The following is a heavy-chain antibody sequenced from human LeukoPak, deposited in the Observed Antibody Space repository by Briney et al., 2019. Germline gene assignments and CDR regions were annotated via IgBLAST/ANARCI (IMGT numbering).Heavy chain of an antibody. CDR1: GFTFNSYS. Sequence: PGGSLRLSCAASGFTFNSYSMNWVRQAPGKGLEWVSYITSSSGTIYYADSVKGRFTISRDNAKNSLYLQMNSLRAEDTAVYYCAKAGGYSYGYLDYWGQGTLVTVSS. CDR2: ITSSSGTI. D-gene: IGHD5-18*01. V-gene: IGHV3-48*04. CDR3: AKAGGYSYGYLDY. J-gene: IGHJ4*02.